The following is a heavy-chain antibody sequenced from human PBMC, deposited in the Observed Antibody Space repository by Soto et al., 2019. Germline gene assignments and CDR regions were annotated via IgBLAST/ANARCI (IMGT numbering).Heavy chain of an antibody. CDR2: ISGSGGST. Sequence: GGSLRLSCAASGFTFSSYAMSWVRQAPGKGLEWVSAISGSGGSTYYADSVKGRFTISRDNSKNTLSLQMNSLRAKDTAVYYCGKDMVARVWPKSDAFDYWGQGTLVTVA. J-gene: IGHJ4*02. D-gene: IGHD3-10*01. CDR3: GKDMVARVWPKSDAFDY. CDR1: GFTFSSYA. V-gene: IGHV3-23*01.